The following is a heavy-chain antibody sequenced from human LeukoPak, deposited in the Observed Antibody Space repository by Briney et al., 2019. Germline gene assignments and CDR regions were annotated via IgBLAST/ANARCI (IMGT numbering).Heavy chain of an antibody. CDR2: ISSSSTYI. CDR1: GFTFSSYA. D-gene: IGHD6-13*01. V-gene: IGHV3-21*01. Sequence: GGSLRLSCVVSGFTFSSYAMSWVRQAPGKGLEWVSSISSSSTYIYYADSVKGRFTISRDNAKNSLYLQMNSLRAEDTAVYYCARYISWWDVWGKGTTVTISS. J-gene: IGHJ6*04. CDR3: ARYISWWDV.